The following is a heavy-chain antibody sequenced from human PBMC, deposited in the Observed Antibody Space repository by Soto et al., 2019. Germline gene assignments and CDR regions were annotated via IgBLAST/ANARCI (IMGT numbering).Heavy chain of an antibody. V-gene: IGHV3-23*01. CDR1: GFTFSSYA. D-gene: IGHD2-2*01. CDR3: AKDFGDQLLTCSIG. CDR2: ISGSGGST. Sequence: GGSLRLSCAASGFTFSSYAMSWVRQAPGKGLEWVSAISGSGGSTYYADSVKGRFTISRDNSKNTLYLQMNSLRAEDTAVYYCAKDFGDQLLTCSIGWGQGTLVTVSS. J-gene: IGHJ4*02.